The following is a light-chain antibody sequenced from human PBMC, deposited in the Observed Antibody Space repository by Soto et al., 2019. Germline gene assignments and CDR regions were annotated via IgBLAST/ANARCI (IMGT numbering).Light chain of an antibody. J-gene: IGKJ4*01. CDR1: QDIRDD. CDR2: GVS. CDR3: LQDYNYPIT. V-gene: IGKV1-6*01. Sequence: SQAPASLSASVGDRVTITCRASQDIRDDLGWYQQKPGKAPRLVIYGVSHLQSGVPSRFSGSGFGTDFSLTISSLQPEDSATYYCLQDYNYPITFAGGTKVAIK.